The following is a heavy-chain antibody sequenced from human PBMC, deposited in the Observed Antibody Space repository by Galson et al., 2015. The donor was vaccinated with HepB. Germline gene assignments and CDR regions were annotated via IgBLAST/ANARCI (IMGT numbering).Heavy chain of an antibody. CDR3: VRDRGFVAHDY. CDR1: GINFSGYW. Sequence: SLRLSCAASGINFSGYWMSWVRQAPGKGLEWVANIRPDGGQRASVDSVKGRFTISRDNAKSSLYLQMDSLGVEDTAVYHCVRDRGFVAHDYWGHGTLVTVSS. J-gene: IGHJ4*01. CDR2: IRPDGGQR. V-gene: IGHV3-7*03. D-gene: IGHD3-10*01.